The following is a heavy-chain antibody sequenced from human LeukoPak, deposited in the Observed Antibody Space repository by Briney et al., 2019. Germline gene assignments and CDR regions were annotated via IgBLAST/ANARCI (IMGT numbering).Heavy chain of an antibody. CDR2: IYWNDDK. D-gene: IGHD6-19*01. V-gene: IGHV2-5*01. CDR3: AHRPSEQWLASFDY. J-gene: IGHJ4*02. Sequence: ESGPTLVNPTQTLTLTCTFSGFSLSTSGVGVGWIRQPPGKALEWLALIYWNDDKRYSPSLKSRLTITKDTSKNQVVLTMTNMGPVDTATYYCAHRPSEQWLASFDYWGQGTLVTVSS. CDR1: GFSLSTSGVG.